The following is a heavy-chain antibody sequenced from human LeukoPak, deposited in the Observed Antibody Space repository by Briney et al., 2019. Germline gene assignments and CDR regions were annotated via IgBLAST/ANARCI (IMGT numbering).Heavy chain of an antibody. CDR2: IYHSGST. J-gene: IGHJ6*02. CDR3: ARGDSGMDV. CDR1: GGSISSNNW. V-gene: IGHV4-4*02. Sequence: SETLSLTCAVSGGSISSNNWRRWVRQPPGKGLEWIGEIYHSGSTNYNPSLKSRVTMSVDKSKNQFSLKLSSVTAAETAVYYCARGDSGMDVWGQGTTVTVS.